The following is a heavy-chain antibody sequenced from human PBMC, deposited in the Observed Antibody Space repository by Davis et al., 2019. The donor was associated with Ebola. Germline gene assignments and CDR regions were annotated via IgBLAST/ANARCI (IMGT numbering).Heavy chain of an antibody. J-gene: IGHJ4*02. CDR2: ISGSGGST. D-gene: IGHD3-10*01. V-gene: IGHV3-23*01. CDR3: AYLRDYYGSGSPAY. Sequence: GESLKISCAASGFTFSDYYMSWVRQAPGKGLEWVSAISGSGGSTYYADSVKGRFTISRDNSKNTLYLQMNSLRAEDTAVYYCAYLRDYYGSGSPAYWGQGTLVTVSS. CDR1: GFTFSDYY.